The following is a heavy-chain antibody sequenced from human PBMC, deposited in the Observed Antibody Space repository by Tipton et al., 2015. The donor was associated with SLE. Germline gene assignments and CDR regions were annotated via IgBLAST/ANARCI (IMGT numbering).Heavy chain of an antibody. CDR1: GGSFSGYY. D-gene: IGHD1-7*01. CDR3: ARGELTLDY. J-gene: IGHJ4*02. V-gene: IGHV4-59*01. Sequence: TLSLTCAVYGGSFSGYYWSWIRQPPGKGLEWIGYIYYSESTNYNPSLKSRVTISVDTSKNQFSLKLSSVTAADTAVYYCARGELTLDYWGQGTLVTVSS. CDR2: IYYSEST.